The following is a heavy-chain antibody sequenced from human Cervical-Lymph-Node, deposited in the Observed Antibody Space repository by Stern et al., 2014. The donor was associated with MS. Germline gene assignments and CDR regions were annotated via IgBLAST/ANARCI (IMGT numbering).Heavy chain of an antibody. V-gene: IGHV1-69*09. Sequence: VQLVGSGGEVKKPGASVKVSCNASGGTFSNYAISWVRQAPGQGLEWMVRIIPFLGIVNYAQRFQGRVAMFADKSTSTAHMDLISLRSEDTAVYYCATVPHGANSLNYSDYAMDVWGQGTTVTVSS. D-gene: IGHD4-23*01. CDR1: GGTFSNYA. CDR2: IIPFLGIV. J-gene: IGHJ6*02. CDR3: ATVPHGANSLNYSDYAMDV.